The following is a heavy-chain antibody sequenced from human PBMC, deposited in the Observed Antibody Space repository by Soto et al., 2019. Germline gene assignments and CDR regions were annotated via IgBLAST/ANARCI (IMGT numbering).Heavy chain of an antibody. V-gene: IGHV4-31*01. J-gene: IGHJ4*02. CDR3: ARERAYYYDSSGYLRYFDY. Sequence: KTSETLSLTCTVSGGSISSGGYYWSWIRQHPGKGLEWIGYIYYSGSTYYNPSLKSQVTISVDTSKNQFSLKLSSVTAADTAVYYCARERAYYYDSSGYLRYFDYWGQGTLVTVSS. CDR1: GGSISSGGYY. D-gene: IGHD3-22*01. CDR2: IYYSGST.